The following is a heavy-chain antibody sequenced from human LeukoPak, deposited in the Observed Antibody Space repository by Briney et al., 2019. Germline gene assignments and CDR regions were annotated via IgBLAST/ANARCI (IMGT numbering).Heavy chain of an antibody. CDR3: ATVYSSSPLRPMDV. J-gene: IGHJ6*02. D-gene: IGHD2-2*01. V-gene: IGHV3-53*01. CDR1: GFTVSSSY. CDR2: FYSGGKT. Sequence: GGSLRLSCAASGFTVSSSYMSWVRQAPGKGLEWVSVFYSGGKTYYTDSVKGRFTISRDNSKNTLYLQMNSLRAEDTAVYYCATVYSSSPLRPMDVWGQGTTVTVSS.